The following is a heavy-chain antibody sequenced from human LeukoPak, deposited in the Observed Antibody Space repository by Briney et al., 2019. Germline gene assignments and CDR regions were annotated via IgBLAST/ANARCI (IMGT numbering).Heavy chain of an antibody. D-gene: IGHD3-16*02. V-gene: IGHV4-59*01. CDR3: AMGQLSVYYFDY. CDR1: GGSISSYY. J-gene: IGHJ4*02. CDR2: IYYSGST. Sequence: SETLSLTCTVSGGSISSYYWSWIRQPPGKGLEWIGYIYYSGSTIYNPSLKSRVTISVDTSKNQFSLKLSSVTAADTAVYYCAMGQLSVYYFDYWGQGTLVTVSS.